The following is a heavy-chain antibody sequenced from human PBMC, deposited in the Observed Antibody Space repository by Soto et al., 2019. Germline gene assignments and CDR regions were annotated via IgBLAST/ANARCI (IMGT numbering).Heavy chain of an antibody. CDR3: ARDPSITIFGVATEAPDCYYYGMDV. J-gene: IGHJ6*02. CDR1: GYTFTGYY. Sequence: GASVKVSCKASGYTFTGYYMHWVRQAPGQGLEWMGWINPNSGGTNYAQKFQGRVTMTRDTSISTAYMELSRLRSDDTAVYYCARDPSITIFGVATEAPDCYYYGMDVWGQGTTVTVSS. CDR2: INPNSGGT. D-gene: IGHD3-3*01. V-gene: IGHV1-2*02.